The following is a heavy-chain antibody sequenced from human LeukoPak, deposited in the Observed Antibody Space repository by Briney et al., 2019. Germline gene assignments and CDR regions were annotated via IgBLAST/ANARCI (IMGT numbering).Heavy chain of an antibody. J-gene: IGHJ4*02. CDR3: ARGEMATITSVLVY. CDR1: GFTFSTYG. CDR2: IWYDGSNK. V-gene: IGHV3-33*08. D-gene: IGHD5-24*01. Sequence: PGRSLRLSCAASGFTFSTYGMHWVRQAPGKGLEWVAVIWYDGSNKYYADSVKGRFTISRDNSKNTLYLQMNSLRAEDTAVYYCARGEMATITSVLVYWGQGTLVTVSS.